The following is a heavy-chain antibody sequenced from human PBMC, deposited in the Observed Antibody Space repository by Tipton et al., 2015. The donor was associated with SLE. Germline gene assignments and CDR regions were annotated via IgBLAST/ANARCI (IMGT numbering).Heavy chain of an antibody. Sequence: TLSLTCTVSGGSISSGGYYWTWVRQHPEKGLEWLGYMFYSGSPYYSPSLKCRLTISIDASVNQFSLMVTSLTAADTAVYYCARDAGPRDYCDLWGQGTLVTVSS. CDR2: MFYSGSP. CDR1: GGSISSGGYY. CDR3: ARDAGPRDYCDL. V-gene: IGHV4-31*03. J-gene: IGHJ4*02.